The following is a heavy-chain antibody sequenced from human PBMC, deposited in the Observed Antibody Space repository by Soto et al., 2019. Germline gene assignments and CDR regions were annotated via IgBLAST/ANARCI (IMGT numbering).Heavy chain of an antibody. CDR3: ARVAPYYYDSSGNPDY. D-gene: IGHD3-22*01. J-gene: IGHJ4*02. V-gene: IGHV1-18*01. CDR1: GYTFTSYG. Sequence: ASVKVSCKASGYTFTSYGISWVRQAPGQGLEWMGWISAYNGNTNYAQKLQGRVTMTTDTSTSTAYMELRSLRSDDTAVYYCARVAPYYYDSSGNPDYWGQGTLVTVSS. CDR2: ISAYNGNT.